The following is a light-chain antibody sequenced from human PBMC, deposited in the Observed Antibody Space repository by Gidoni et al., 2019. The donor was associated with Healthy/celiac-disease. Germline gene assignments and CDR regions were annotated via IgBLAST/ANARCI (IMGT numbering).Light chain of an antibody. CDR1: KLGDKY. V-gene: IGLV3-1*01. Sequence: SYDLTQPPSVSVSPGQTASITCSGDKLGDKYPCWYQQKPGLSPVLVIYEDSKRHSRIPERFSGSNSGSTATLTISGTQAMDEADYYCQAWDSSTAVFGGGTKLTVL. J-gene: IGLJ2*01. CDR3: QAWDSSTAV. CDR2: EDS.